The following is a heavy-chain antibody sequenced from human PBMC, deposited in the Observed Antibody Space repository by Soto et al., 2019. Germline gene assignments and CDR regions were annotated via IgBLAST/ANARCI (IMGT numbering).Heavy chain of an antibody. CDR1: GYTFTSYA. Sequence: GASVKVSCKASGYTFTSYAMHWVRQAPGQRLEWMGWINAGNGNTKYSQKFQGRVTITRDTSASTAYMELSSLRSEDTAVYYCARDRGIILRYFDWLLSDGMDVWGQGTTVTVSS. CDR3: ARDRGIILRYFDWLLSDGMDV. J-gene: IGHJ6*02. CDR2: INAGNGNT. D-gene: IGHD3-9*01. V-gene: IGHV1-3*01.